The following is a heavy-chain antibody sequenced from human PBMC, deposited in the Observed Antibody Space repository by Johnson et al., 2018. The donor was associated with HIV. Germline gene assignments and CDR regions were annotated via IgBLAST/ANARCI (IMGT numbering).Heavy chain of an antibody. V-gene: IGHV3-11*04. CDR2: ISSSGSTM. D-gene: IGHD4-23*01. Sequence: VQLVESGGGLVKPGGSLRLSCAASGFTFSDYYMSWIRQAPAKGLEWGSYISSSGSTMYYADSVKGRFTISRDNAKNSLYLQMNSLGAEDTAVYYCAREQYGVNSNAGDGFDIWGQGTMVTVSS. CDR3: AREQYGVNSNAGDGFDI. CDR1: GFTFSDYY. J-gene: IGHJ3*02.